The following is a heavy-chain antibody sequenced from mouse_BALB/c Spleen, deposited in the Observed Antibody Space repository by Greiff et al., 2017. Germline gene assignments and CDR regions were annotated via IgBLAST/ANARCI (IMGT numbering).Heavy chain of an antibody. CDR1: GDSITSGY. J-gene: IGHJ2*01. V-gene: IGHV3-8*02. CDR3: ARDDGYYGNFYYFDY. D-gene: IGHD2-1*01. CDR2: ISYSGST. Sequence: VQLQQSGPSLVKPSQTLSLTCSVTGDSITSGYWNWIRKFPGNKLEYMGYISYSGSTYYNPSLKSRISITRDTSKNQYYLQLNSVTTEDTATYYCARDDGYYGNFYYFDYWGQGTTLTVSS.